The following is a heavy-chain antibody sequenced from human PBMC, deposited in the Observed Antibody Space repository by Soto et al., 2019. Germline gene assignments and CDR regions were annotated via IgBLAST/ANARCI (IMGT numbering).Heavy chain of an antibody. CDR1: GYSLTAHH. D-gene: IGHD5-18*01. V-gene: IGHV1-2*02. J-gene: IGHJ4*02. Sequence: QVQLVQSGAEVREPGASVKVSCQASGYSLTAHHIHWVRQTPGVGFEWMGLIIPTSGGTKVARKFQGRLTSTRDTSTGTAYMELRRLTSDDTAVYYYLRGGYNCACDHWGQGTLVTVSS. CDR3: LRGGYNCACDH. CDR2: IIPTSGGT.